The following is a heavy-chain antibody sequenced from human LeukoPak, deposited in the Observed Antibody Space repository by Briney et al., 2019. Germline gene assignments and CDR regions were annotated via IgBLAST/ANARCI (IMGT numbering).Heavy chain of an antibody. CDR3: AKSDIRYCSGGSCYYDY. CDR2: ISGSGGNT. J-gene: IGHJ4*02. V-gene: IGHV3-23*01. Sequence: GGSLRLSCAASGFIFSNYVMSWVRQAPGKGLEWVSAISGSGGNTYYADSVKGRFTISRDNSKNTLYLQMNSLRAEDAAVYYCAKSDIRYCSGGSCYYDYWGQGTLVTVSS. CDR1: GFIFSNYV. D-gene: IGHD2-15*01.